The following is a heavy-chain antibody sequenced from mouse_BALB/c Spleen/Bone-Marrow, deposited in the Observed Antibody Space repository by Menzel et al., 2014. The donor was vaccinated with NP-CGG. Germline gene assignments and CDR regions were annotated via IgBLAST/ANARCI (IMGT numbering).Heavy chain of an antibody. CDR3: AIEGYYDY. Sequence: EVQRVESGGGLVRPGGSRKLSCAASGFTFSSFGMHWVRQAPEKGLEWVAYISSGSSTIYYADTVKGRFTISRDNPKNTLFLQMTSLRSEDTAMYYCAIEGYYDYWGQGTTLTVSS. D-gene: IGHD2-3*01. CDR1: GFTFSSFG. CDR2: ISSGSSTI. V-gene: IGHV5-17*02. J-gene: IGHJ2*01.